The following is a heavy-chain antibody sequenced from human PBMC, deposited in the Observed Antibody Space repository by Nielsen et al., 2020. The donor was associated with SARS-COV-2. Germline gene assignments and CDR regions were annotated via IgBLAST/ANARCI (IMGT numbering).Heavy chain of an antibody. CDR1: GYTFTSYG. CDR2: ISAYNGNT. J-gene: IGHJ6*02. D-gene: IGHD3-10*01. Sequence: ASVKVSCKASGYTFTSYGISWVRQAPGQGLEWMGWISAYNGNTNYAQKLQGRVTMTTDTSTSTAYMELRSLRSDDTAVYYCARSRLVTYFSPSGTKGAMDVWGQGTTVTVSS. V-gene: IGHV1-18*01. CDR3: ARSRLVTYFSPSGTKGAMDV.